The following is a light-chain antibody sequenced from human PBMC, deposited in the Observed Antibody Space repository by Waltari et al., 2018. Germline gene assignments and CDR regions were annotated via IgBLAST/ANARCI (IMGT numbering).Light chain of an antibody. J-gene: IGKJ3*01. CDR2: DTS. V-gene: IGKV1-5*01. Sequence: DIQLTQSPSFLSVSVGAKVTLTCRASQTIDNYLAWYQQRPGTAPRPLIYDTSTLESGVTSRFSGSGSGTVFTLTISSLQPEDVATYYCQQYDTAPVTFGPGTKLDI. CDR1: QTIDNY. CDR3: QQYDTAPVT.